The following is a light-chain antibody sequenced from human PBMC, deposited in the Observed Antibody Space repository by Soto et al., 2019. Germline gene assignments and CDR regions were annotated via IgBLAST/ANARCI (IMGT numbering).Light chain of an antibody. Sequence: EIVLTQSPATLSLSPGERATLSCRASQSLSSYLAWYQQKPGQAPRLLTYDASNRATGIPARFSGSGSGTDFTLTISSLAPEDFAVYYCQQRSNWLTFGGGTKLQIK. J-gene: IGKJ4*01. CDR2: DAS. CDR1: QSLSSY. CDR3: QQRSNWLT. V-gene: IGKV3-11*01.